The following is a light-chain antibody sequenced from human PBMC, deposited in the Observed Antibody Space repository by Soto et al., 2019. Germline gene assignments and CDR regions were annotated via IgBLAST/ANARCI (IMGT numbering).Light chain of an antibody. V-gene: IGKV1-12*01. CDR3: QQRIIVQPWT. J-gene: IGKJ1*01. Sequence: DIQMTQSPSSVSASVGDRVTITCRASQGISSWLAWYQQKPGKAPKLLIYAASTLQSGVPARFSGSGSGTDFTLTISSLEPEEFAVYYCQQRIIVQPWTFGQGTKGDMK. CDR1: QGISSW. CDR2: AAS.